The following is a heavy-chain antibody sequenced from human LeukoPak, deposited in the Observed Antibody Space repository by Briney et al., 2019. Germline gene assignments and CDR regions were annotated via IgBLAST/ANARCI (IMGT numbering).Heavy chain of an antibody. D-gene: IGHD3-22*01. CDR2: ISYDGSNK. V-gene: IGHV3-30*04. CDR1: GFTFSSYA. J-gene: IGHJ4*02. CDR3: ARVAYDSSHYFDY. Sequence: GGSLRLSCAASGFTFSSYAMHWLRQAPGKGLEWVAVISYDGSNKYYADSVKGRFTISRDNSKNTLYLQMNSLRAEDTAVYYCARVAYDSSHYFDYWGQGTLVTVSS.